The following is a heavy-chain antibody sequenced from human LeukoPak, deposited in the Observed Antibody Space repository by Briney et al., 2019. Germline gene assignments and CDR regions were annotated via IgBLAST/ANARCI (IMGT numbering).Heavy chain of an antibody. CDR3: ARASYYYDSSGYSYYFDY. CDR1: GYTFTGHY. V-gene: IGHV1-2*06. D-gene: IGHD3-22*01. J-gene: IGHJ4*02. CDR2: INPNSGGT. Sequence: ASVKVSCKASGYTFTGHYMHWVRQAPGQGLEWMGRINPNSGGTKYAQKFQGRVTMTRDTSISTAYMELSRLRSDDTAVYYCARASYYYDSSGYSYYFDYWGQGTLVTVSS.